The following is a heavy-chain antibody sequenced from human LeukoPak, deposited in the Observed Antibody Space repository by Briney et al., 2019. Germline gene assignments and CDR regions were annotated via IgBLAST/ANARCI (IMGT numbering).Heavy chain of an antibody. D-gene: IGHD3-10*01. J-gene: IGHJ4*02. CDR2: IKQDGSEK. CDR3: ARSNREFASGSGDF. CDR1: GFTFSSHW. V-gene: IGHV3-7*05. Sequence: GGSLRLSCAASGFTFSSHWMSWVRQGPGKGLEWVANIKQDGSEKYYVDSVEGRFTISRDNAKNSLYLQTNSLRAEDTAVYYCARSNREFASGSGDFWGQGTLVTVSS.